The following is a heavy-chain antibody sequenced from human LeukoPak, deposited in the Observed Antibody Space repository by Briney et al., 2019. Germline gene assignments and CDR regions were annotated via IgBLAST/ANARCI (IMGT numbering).Heavy chain of an antibody. CDR2: MNPNSGNT. V-gene: IGHV1-8*01. D-gene: IGHD2-15*01. J-gene: IGHJ6*02. CDR3: ARGGYCSGGSCYSASHPNYYCYGMDV. Sequence: ASVKVSCKASGYTFTSYDINWVRQATGQGLEWMGWMNPNSGNTGYAQKFQGRVTMTRNTSISTAYMELSSLRSEDTAVYYCARGGYCSGGSCYSASHPNYYCYGMDVWGQGTTVTVSS. CDR1: GYTFTSYD.